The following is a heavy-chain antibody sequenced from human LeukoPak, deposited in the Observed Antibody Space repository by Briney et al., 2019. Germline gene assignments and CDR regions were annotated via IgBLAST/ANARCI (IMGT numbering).Heavy chain of an antibody. V-gene: IGHV3-48*03. CDR3: ARDPREDYDFWSGYSSNWFDP. D-gene: IGHD3-3*01. J-gene: IGHJ5*02. Sequence: GGSLRLSCAASGFTFSSYEMNWVRQAPGKGLEWVSYISSSGSTIYYADSVKGRFTISRDNAKNSLYLQMNSLRAEDTAVYYCARDPREDYDFWSGYSSNWFDPWGQGTLVTVSS. CDR2: ISSSGSTI. CDR1: GFTFSSYE.